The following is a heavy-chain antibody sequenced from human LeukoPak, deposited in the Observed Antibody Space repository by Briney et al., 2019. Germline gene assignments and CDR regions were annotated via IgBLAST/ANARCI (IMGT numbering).Heavy chain of an antibody. J-gene: IGHJ4*02. Sequence: ASVKVSCKTSGYTFSSYTIIWVRQAPGQGLEWMGWINTNTGNPTYAQGFTGRYVFSLDTSVSTAYLQISGLTADDTAVYFCGRDPRLGIRGYTYGYIDYWGQGTLVTVSS. V-gene: IGHV7-4-1*02. CDR2: INTNTGNP. D-gene: IGHD5-18*01. CDR3: GRDPRLGIRGYTYGYIDY. CDR1: GYTFSSYT.